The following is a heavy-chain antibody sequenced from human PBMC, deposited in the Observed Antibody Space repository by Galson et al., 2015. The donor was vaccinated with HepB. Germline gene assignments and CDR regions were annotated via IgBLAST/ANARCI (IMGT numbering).Heavy chain of an antibody. CDR3: ARPPLNYYDSSGYYGYFDY. J-gene: IGHJ4*02. V-gene: IGHV3-30-3*01. D-gene: IGHD3-22*01. CDR2: ISFDSNNK. Sequence: PRLSCAASGLTSSSYAMHWVRQAPGKGLEWVAFISFDSNNKYYADSVKGRFTISRDNSKNTLYLQMNSLRAEDTAVYYCARPPLNYYDSSGYYGYFDYWGQGTLVTVSS. CDR1: GLTSSSYA.